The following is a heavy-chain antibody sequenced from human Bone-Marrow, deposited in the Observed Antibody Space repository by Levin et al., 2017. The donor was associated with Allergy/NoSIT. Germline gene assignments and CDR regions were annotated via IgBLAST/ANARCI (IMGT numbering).Heavy chain of an antibody. CDR1: GFSLSTSGMC. CDR2: IDWDDDK. V-gene: IGHV2-70*01. Sequence: QTLSLTCTFSGFSLSTSGMCVSWIRQPPGKALEWLALIDWDDDKYYSTSLKTRLTISKDTSKNQVVLTMTNMDPVDTATYYCARTFYDYVWGSYRGFDYWGQGTLVTVSS. CDR3: ARTFYDYVWGSYRGFDY. J-gene: IGHJ4*02. D-gene: IGHD3-16*02.